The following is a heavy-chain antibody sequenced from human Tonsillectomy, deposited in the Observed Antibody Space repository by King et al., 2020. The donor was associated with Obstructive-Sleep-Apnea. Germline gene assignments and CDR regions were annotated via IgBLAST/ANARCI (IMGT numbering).Heavy chain of an antibody. V-gene: IGHV3-30*18. J-gene: IGHJ4*02. CDR2: ISYDGSNK. Sequence: QLVESGGGVVQPGRSLRLSCAASGFTFSSYCMHWVRQAPGKGLEWVAVISYDGSNKYYADSVKGRFTISRDNSKNTLYLQMNSLRAEDTAVYYCAKVSGEQWLVHFDYFDYWGQGTLVTVSS. CDR1: GFTFSSYC. D-gene: IGHD6-19*01. CDR3: AKVSGEQWLVHFDYFDY.